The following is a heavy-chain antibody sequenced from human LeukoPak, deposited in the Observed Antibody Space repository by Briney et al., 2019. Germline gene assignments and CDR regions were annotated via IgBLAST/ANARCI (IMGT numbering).Heavy chain of an antibody. CDR3: ARTRYYSSHVGAFDI. D-gene: IGHD6-19*01. CDR2: INPNSGGT. CDR1: GYTFTGYY. Sequence: GASVKVSCKASGYTFTGYYMHWVRQAPGQGLEWMGWINPNSGGTNYAQKFQGRVTMTRDTSISTAYMELSRLRSDDTAVYYCARTRYYSSHVGAFDIWGQGTMVTVSS. V-gene: IGHV1-2*02. J-gene: IGHJ3*02.